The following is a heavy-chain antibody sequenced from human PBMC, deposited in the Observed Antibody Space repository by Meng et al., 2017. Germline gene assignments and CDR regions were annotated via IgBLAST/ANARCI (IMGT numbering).Heavy chain of an antibody. CDR3: ARGGGYSYGFGSIDY. J-gene: IGHJ4*02. Sequence: NQQHWGSGLLMPSEPLSLTCAVYGGSFSGYYWSWTRQPPGKGLEWIGEINHSGSTNYNPSLKSRVTISVDTSKNQFSLKLSSVTAADTAVYYCARGGGYSYGFGSIDYWGQGTLVTVSS. CDR2: INHSGST. V-gene: IGHV4-34*01. D-gene: IGHD5-18*01. CDR1: GGSFSGYY.